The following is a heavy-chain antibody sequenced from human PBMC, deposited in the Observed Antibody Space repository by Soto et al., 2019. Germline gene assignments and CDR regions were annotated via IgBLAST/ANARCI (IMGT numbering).Heavy chain of an antibody. V-gene: IGHV1-2*04. CDR2: INPNSGGT. Sequence: ASVKVSCKASGYTFTGYYMHWVRQAPGQGLEWMGWINPNSGGTNYAQKFQGWVTMTRDTSISTAYMELSRLRSDDTAVYYCARALSSSFNWFDPWGQGTLVTVSS. J-gene: IGHJ5*02. D-gene: IGHD6-13*01. CDR3: ARALSSSFNWFDP. CDR1: GYTFTGYY.